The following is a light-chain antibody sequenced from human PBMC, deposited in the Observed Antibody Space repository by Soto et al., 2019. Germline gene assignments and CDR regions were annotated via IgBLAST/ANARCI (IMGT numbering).Light chain of an antibody. J-gene: IGKJ1*01. CDR1: QSVSSTY. CDR2: GAS. V-gene: IGKV3-20*01. CDR3: QQYGGSPWT. Sequence: ELLLTHSPGTLSFSTGERATLSCRASQSVSSTYLAWYQQKPGQAPRPLIYGASSRGIGITERFSGSGSGTDFTLTISRLEPEDFAVYYCQQYGGSPWTFGQGTKVDNK.